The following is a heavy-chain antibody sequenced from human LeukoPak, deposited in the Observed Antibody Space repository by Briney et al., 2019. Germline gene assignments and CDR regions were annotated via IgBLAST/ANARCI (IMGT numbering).Heavy chain of an antibody. V-gene: IGHV4-34*01. J-gene: IGHJ4*02. Sequence: PSETLSLTRAVYGGSFSGYYWSWIRQPPGKGLEWIGEINHSGSTNYNPSLKSRVTISVDTSKNQFSLKLNSVTAADTAVYYCARGQILINYWGQGTLVTVSS. CDR3: ARGQILINY. CDR2: INHSGST. D-gene: IGHD2-8*01. CDR1: GGSFSGYY.